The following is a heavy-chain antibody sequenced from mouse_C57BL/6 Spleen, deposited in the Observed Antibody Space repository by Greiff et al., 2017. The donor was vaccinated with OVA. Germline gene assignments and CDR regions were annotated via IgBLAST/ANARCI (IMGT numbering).Heavy chain of an antibody. Sequence: QVQLQQPGAELVKPGASVKMSCKASGYTFTSYWITWVKQRPGQGLEWIGDIYPGSGSTNYNEKFKSKATLTVDTSSSTAYMQLSSLTSEDSAVYYWARESRYDGYRAWFAYWGQGTLVTVSA. V-gene: IGHV1-55*01. D-gene: IGHD2-3*01. J-gene: IGHJ3*01. CDR2: IYPGSGST. CDR1: GYTFTSYW. CDR3: ARESRYDGYRAWFAY.